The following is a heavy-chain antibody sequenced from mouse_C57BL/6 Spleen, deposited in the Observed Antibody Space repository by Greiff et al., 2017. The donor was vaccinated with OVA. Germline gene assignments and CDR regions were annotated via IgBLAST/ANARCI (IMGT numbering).Heavy chain of an antibody. Sequence: QVQLQQPGAELVKPGASVKLSCKASGYTFTSYWMHWVKQRPGQGLEWIGMIHPNSGSTNYNEKFKSKATLTVDKSSSTAYMQLSSLTSEDSAVYYCARGDYSNYLYYFDYWGKGTTLTVSS. CDR3: ARGDYSNYLYYFDY. CDR1: GYTFTSYW. V-gene: IGHV1-64*01. D-gene: IGHD2-5*01. CDR2: IHPNSGST. J-gene: IGHJ2*01.